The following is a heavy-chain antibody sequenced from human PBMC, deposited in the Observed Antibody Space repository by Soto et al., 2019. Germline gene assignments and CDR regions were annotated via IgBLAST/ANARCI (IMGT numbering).Heavy chain of an antibody. Sequence: SEPLSLTCTVAGGSISSYYWSWIRKPPGKGLEWIGYIYYSGSTNYNPSLKSRVTISVDTSKNQFSLKLSSVTAADTAVYYCARQTRNYGDYVTDYWGQGTLVTVSS. V-gene: IGHV4-59*08. CDR2: IYYSGST. CDR3: ARQTRNYGDYVTDY. CDR1: GGSISSYY. D-gene: IGHD4-17*01. J-gene: IGHJ4*02.